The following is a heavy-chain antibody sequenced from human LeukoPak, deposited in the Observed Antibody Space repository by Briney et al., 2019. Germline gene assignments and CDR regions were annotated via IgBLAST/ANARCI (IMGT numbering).Heavy chain of an antibody. Sequence: GGSLRLSCAASGFTFSSYGMHWVRQAPGKGLEWVAVISYDGSNKYYADSVKGRFTISRDNSKNTLYLQMNSLRAEDTAVYYCARSSRAEVPGTGLDNWFDPWGQGTLVTVSS. J-gene: IGHJ5*02. V-gene: IGHV3-30*03. D-gene: IGHD6-19*01. CDR3: ARSSRAEVPGTGLDNWFDP. CDR2: ISYDGSNK. CDR1: GFTFSSYG.